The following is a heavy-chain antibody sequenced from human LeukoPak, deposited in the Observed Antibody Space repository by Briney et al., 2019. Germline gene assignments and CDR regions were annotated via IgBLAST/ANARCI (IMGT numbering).Heavy chain of an antibody. D-gene: IGHD6-13*01. Sequence: GASVKVSCKVSGYTLTELSMHWVRQAPGKGLEGMGGFDPEDGETIYAQKFQGRVTMTEERSTDTAYMELSSLRSEDTAVYYCATGGRATAGPDAFDIWGQGTMVTVSS. CDR1: GYTLTELS. V-gene: IGHV1-24*01. CDR3: ATGGRATAGPDAFDI. CDR2: FDPEDGET. J-gene: IGHJ3*02.